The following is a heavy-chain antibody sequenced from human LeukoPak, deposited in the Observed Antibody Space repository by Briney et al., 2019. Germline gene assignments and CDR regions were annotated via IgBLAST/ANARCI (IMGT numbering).Heavy chain of an antibody. J-gene: IGHJ4*02. Sequence: PGGSLRLSCTASGFTFSVRGMTWVRQAPGKGLEWVSTIPSSGSDIYYADSVKGRFTISRDNAMNSLYLQLSSLRDEDTAVYVCARENVWAFDYWGQGALVSVSS. D-gene: IGHD7-27*01. V-gene: IGHV3-21*01. CDR1: GFTFSVRG. CDR2: IPSSGSDI. CDR3: ARENVWAFDY.